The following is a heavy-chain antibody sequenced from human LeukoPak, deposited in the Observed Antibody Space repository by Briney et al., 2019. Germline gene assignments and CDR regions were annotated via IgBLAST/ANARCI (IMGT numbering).Heavy chain of an antibody. D-gene: IGHD5-18*01. CDR1: GGSISSGGYY. J-gene: IGHJ5*02. CDR3: ARDHGYSHGTAQSDP. V-gene: IGHV4-30-2*01. CDR2: IYHSGST. Sequence: PSETLSLTCTVSGGSISSGGYYWSWIRQPPGKGLEWIGYIYHSGSTYYNPSLKSRVTISVDRSKNQFSLKLSSVTAADTAVYYCARDHGYSHGTAQSDPWGQGTLVTGSS.